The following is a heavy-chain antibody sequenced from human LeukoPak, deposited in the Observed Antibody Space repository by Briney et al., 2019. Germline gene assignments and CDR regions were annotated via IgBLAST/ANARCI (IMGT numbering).Heavy chain of an antibody. Sequence: PSETLSLTCTVSGGSISSYYWSWIRQPPGKGLEWIGYIYYSGSTNYNPSLKSRVTISVDTSKNQFSLKLSSATAADTAVYYCARAPGGYCSSTSCYLFDYWGQGTLVTVSS. J-gene: IGHJ4*02. CDR1: GGSISSYY. V-gene: IGHV4-59*01. CDR3: ARAPGGYCSSTSCYLFDY. D-gene: IGHD2-2*01. CDR2: IYYSGST.